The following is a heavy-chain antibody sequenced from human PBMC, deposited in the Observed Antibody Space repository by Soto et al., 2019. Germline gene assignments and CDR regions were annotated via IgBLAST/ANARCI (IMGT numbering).Heavy chain of an antibody. Sequence: EVQLVESGGGLVQPGGSLRLSCAASGFTFSSYWMHWVRQAPGKGLVWVSRINSDGSSTSYADSVKGRFTISRDKAKNTLYLQMNSLRSEDTAVDYCARDCRRFRYYYDRSGYSELDYWGQGTLVTVSS. D-gene: IGHD3-22*01. CDR2: INSDGSST. V-gene: IGHV3-74*01. CDR3: ARDCRRFRYYYDRSGYSELDY. J-gene: IGHJ4*02. CDR1: GFTFSSYW.